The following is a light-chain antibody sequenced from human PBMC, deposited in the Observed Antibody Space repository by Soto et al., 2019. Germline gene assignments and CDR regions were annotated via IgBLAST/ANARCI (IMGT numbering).Light chain of an antibody. Sequence: DIQMTQSPSSLSASVGDRVTITCQASQGIGNDLGWYQQRPGKAPNRLIYAASTLQSGVPSRFSGSGSGTEFTLTISSLQPEDFTTYYCLQHNSYPRTFGQGTKVEIK. V-gene: IGKV1-17*01. CDR3: LQHNSYPRT. CDR1: QGIGND. CDR2: AAS. J-gene: IGKJ1*01.